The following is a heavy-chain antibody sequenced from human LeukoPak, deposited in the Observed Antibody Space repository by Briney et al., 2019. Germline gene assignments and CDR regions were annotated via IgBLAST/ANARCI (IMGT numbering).Heavy chain of an antibody. CDR3: AREEPAAPGAFDI. V-gene: IGHV1-69*13. D-gene: IGHD2-2*01. Sequence: ASVKVSCKASGGTFSSYAISWVRQAPGQGLEWMGGIIPIFGTANYAQKFQGRVTITADESTSTAYMGLSSLRSEDTAVYYCAREEPAAPGAFDIWGQGTMVTVSS. CDR1: GGTFSSYA. J-gene: IGHJ3*02. CDR2: IIPIFGTA.